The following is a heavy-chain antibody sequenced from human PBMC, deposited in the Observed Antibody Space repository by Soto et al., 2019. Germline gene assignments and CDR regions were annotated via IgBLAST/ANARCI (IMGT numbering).Heavy chain of an antibody. CDR3: TTDRPAYYYYYGMDV. Sequence: GGSLRLSCAASGFTFSNAWMNWVRQAPGKGLEWVGRIKSKTDGGTTDYAAPVKGRFTISRDDLKNTLYLQMNSLKTEDTAVYYCTTDRPAYYYYYGMDVWGQGTTVTVSS. CDR1: GFTFSNAW. CDR2: IKSKTDGGTT. D-gene: IGHD2-2*01. V-gene: IGHV3-15*07. J-gene: IGHJ6*02.